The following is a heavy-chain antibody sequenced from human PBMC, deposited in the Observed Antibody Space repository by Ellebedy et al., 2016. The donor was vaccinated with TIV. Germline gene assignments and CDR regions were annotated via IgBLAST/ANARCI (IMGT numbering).Heavy chain of an antibody. D-gene: IGHD1-20*01. Sequence: GESLKIPCAASGFTFSSSWVHWVRQVPGKGLVWVARINGDGSNIGYADSVKGRFPISRDNAKSTLYLQMNSLRAEDTAVYYCARDPYNWNGPFDYWGQGTLVTVSS. CDR2: INGDGSNI. V-gene: IGHV3-74*01. J-gene: IGHJ4*02. CDR1: GFTFSSSW. CDR3: ARDPYNWNGPFDY.